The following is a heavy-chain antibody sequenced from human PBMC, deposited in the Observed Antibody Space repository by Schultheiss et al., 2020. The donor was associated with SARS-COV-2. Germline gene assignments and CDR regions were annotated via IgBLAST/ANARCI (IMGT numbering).Heavy chain of an antibody. CDR1: GGSFSGYY. Sequence: GSLRLSCAVYGGSFSGYYWGWIRQPPGKGLEWIGSIYYSGSTCYNPSLKSRVTISVDTSKNQFSLKLSSVTAADTAVYYCARQKRGTTVASFDYWGQGTLVTVSS. V-gene: IGHV4-39*01. CDR2: IYYSGST. D-gene: IGHD1-7*01. J-gene: IGHJ4*02. CDR3: ARQKRGTTVASFDY.